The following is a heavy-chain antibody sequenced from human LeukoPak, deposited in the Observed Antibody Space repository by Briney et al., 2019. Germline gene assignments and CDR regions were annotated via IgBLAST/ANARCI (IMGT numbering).Heavy chain of an antibody. Sequence: PSETLSLTCTVSGGSISSSSHYWGWIRQPPGKGLEWIGSMYYRGSTYHNPSLKSRVTISVDTSKNQFSLKLSSVTAADTAVYYCAREYRSSWYLNWFDPWGQGTLVTVSS. V-gene: IGHV4-39*07. CDR3: AREYRSSWYLNWFDP. D-gene: IGHD6-13*01. CDR2: MYYRGST. J-gene: IGHJ5*02. CDR1: GGSISSSSHY.